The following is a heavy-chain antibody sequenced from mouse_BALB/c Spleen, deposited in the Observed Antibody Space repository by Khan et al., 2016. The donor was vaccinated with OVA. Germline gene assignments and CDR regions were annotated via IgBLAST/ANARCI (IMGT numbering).Heavy chain of an antibody. Sequence: EVKLLESGPGLVKPSQSLSLTCTVTGYSITSNYAWNWIRQFPGNKLEWMGYISYSDSTSYNPSLKSRISITRDTSQNQFFLQLNSVNTEDTATYCCEKGNYCEYYFDYWGQGTTLTVSS. CDR3: EKGNYCEYYFDY. V-gene: IGHV3-2*02. CDR1: GYSITSNYA. CDR2: ISYSDST. D-gene: IGHD1-1*01. J-gene: IGHJ2*01.